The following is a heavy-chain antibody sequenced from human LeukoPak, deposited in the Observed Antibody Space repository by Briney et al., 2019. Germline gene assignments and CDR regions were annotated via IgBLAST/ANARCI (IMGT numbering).Heavy chain of an antibody. CDR2: ISGSSGII. V-gene: IGHV3-48*01. J-gene: IGHJ4*02. Sequence: GGSLRLSCAASGFTFNTYTMNWVRQAPGKGLEWVSYISGSSGIIDYADSVKGRFTISRDNSKNTLYLQMNSLRAEDTAVYYCARDVFGPYYSSSSHFDYWGQGTLVTVSS. D-gene: IGHD6-6*01. CDR3: ARDVFGPYYSSSSHFDY. CDR1: GFTFNTYT.